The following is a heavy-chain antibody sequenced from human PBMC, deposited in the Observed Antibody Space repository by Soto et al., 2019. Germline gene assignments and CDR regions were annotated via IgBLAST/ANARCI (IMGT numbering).Heavy chain of an antibody. J-gene: IGHJ6*02. CDR1: GGSISSGGYY. V-gene: IGHV4-31*03. CDR2: IYYSGST. CDR3: ARDSDDSSGMGYYYYYGMDA. D-gene: IGHD3-22*01. Sequence: SETLSLTCTVSGGSISSGGYYWSWIRKHPGKGLEWIGYIYYSGSTYYNPSLKSRVTISVDTSKNQFSLKLSSVTAADTAAYYCARDSDDSSGMGYYYYYGMDAWGQGTTVTVSS.